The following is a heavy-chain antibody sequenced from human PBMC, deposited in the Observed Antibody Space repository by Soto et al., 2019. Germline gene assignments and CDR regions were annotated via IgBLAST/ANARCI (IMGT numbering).Heavy chain of an antibody. CDR1: GGSISSGDYY. J-gene: IGHJ5*02. CDR3: ARGGYYYDSSGYYYESNWFDP. Sequence: QVQLQESGPGLVKPSQTLSLTCTVSGGSISSGDYYWRWIRQPPGKGLEWIGYIYYSGSTYYNPSLKRRVTISVDTSKNQFSLKLSSVTAADTAVYYCARGGYYYDSSGYYYESNWFDPWGQGTLVTVSS. V-gene: IGHV4-30-4*01. D-gene: IGHD3-22*01. CDR2: IYYSGST.